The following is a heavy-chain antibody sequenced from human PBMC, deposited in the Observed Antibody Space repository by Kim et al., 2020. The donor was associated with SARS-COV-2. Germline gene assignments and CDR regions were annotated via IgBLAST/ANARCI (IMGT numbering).Heavy chain of an antibody. J-gene: IGHJ5*02. CDR1: GGSFSGYY. CDR3: ARGLAAALRFDP. V-gene: IGHV4-34*01. CDR2: INHSGST. D-gene: IGHD6-13*01. Sequence: SETLSLTCAVYGGSFSGYYWSWIRQPPGKGLEWIGEINHSGSTNYNPSLKSRVTISVDTSKNQFSLKLSSVTAADTAVYYCARGLAAALRFDPWGQGTLVTVSS.